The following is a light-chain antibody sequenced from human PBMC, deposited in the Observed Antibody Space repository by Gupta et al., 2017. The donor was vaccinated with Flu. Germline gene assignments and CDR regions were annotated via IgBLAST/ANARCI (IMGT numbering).Light chain of an antibody. CDR2: QTS. Sequence: DIVMTQTPLSSPVTLGQPASISCRSSQSLVHSDGNTYLNWLQQRPGQPPRLLIYQTSTRCSGAPDRFSGSGTGTDFTLKISRVEADDVGIYYCRQGKQFPYTFGQGTKVEIK. CDR1: QSLVHSDGNTY. V-gene: IGKV2-24*01. CDR3: RQGKQFPYT. J-gene: IGKJ2*01.